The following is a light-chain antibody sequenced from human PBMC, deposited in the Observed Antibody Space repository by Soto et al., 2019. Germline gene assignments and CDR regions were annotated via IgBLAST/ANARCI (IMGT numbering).Light chain of an antibody. CDR3: QHYGGSPYT. CDR1: QTVTSDF. Sequence: ELVFTQSPGTLSLSPGERATLSCRASQTVTSDFLAWYRQRPGQAPRLLIYGASFRATGIPDRFSVSGSGTDFTLTITRLEPEDFAVYYCQHYGGSPYTFGQGTKVEIK. CDR2: GAS. J-gene: IGKJ2*01. V-gene: IGKV3-20*01.